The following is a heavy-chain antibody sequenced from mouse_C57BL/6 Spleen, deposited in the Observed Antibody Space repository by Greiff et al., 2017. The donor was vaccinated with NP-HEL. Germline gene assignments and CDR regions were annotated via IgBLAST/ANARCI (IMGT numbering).Heavy chain of an antibody. CDR1: GYSFTSYY. J-gene: IGHJ4*01. V-gene: IGHV1-66*01. D-gene: IGHD1-1*01. CDR2: IYPGSGNT. CDR3: ARNWDYYGSSYEEYYAMDY. Sequence: VQLVESGPELVKPGASVKISCKASGYSFTSYYIHWVKQRPGQGLEWIGWIYPGSGNTKYNEKFKGKATLTADTSSSTAYMQLSSLTSEDSAVYYCARNWDYYGSSYEEYYAMDYWGQGTSVTVSS.